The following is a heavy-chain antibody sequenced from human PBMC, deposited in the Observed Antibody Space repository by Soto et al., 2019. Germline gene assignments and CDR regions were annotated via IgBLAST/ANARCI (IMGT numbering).Heavy chain of an antibody. CDR1: GGSISSCDYY. CDR3: ARDLGDYFDY. J-gene: IGHJ4*02. Sequence: SETLSLTCTVSGGSISSCDYYWSWIRQPPGKGLEWIGYIYYSGSTYYNPSLKSRVTISVDTSKNQFSLKLSSVTAADTAVYYCARDLGDYFDYWGQGTLVTVSS. D-gene: IGHD3-16*01. CDR2: IYYSGST. V-gene: IGHV4-30-4*01.